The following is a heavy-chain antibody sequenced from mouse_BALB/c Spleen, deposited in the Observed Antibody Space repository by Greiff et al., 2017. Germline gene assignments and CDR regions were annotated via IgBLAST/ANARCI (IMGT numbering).Heavy chain of an antibody. CDR3: ARERAIYDGYYVGAMDY. V-gene: IGHV2-6-7*01. D-gene: IGHD2-3*01. CDR1: GFSLTGYG. CDR2: IWGDGST. Sequence: VQLQQSGPGLVAPSQSLSITCTVSGFSLTGYGVNWVRQPPGKGLEWLGMIWGDGSTDYNSALKSRLSISKDNSKSQVFLKMNSLQTDDTARYYCARERAIYDGYYVGAMDYWGQGTSVTVSS. J-gene: IGHJ4*01.